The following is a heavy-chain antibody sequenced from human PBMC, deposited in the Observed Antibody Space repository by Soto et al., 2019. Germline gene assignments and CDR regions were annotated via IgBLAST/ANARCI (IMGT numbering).Heavy chain of an antibody. V-gene: IGHV4-59*01. CDR3: AKDYFGTLEYSSSSA. D-gene: IGHD6-6*01. CDR1: GGSISSYY. CDR2: IYYSGST. Sequence: SETLSLTCTVSGGSISSYYWSWIRQPPGKGLEWIGYIYYSGSTNYNPSLKSRVTISVDTSKNQFSLKLSSVTAADTAVYYCAKDYFGTLEYSSSSAWGQGTLVTVSS. J-gene: IGHJ5*02.